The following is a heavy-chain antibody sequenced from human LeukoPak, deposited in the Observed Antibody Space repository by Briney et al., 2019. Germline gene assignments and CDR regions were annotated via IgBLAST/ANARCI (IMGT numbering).Heavy chain of an antibody. V-gene: IGHV4-59*01. CDR1: GGSISDNY. CDR2: IYYSGST. CDR3: ARARVDTAMVDY. J-gene: IGHJ4*02. Sequence: SETLSLTCTVSGGSISDNYWSWIRQPPGKGLEWIGYIYYSGSTNYNPSLKSRVTISVDTSKNQFSLKLSSLTAADTAVYYCARARVDTAMVDYWGQGTLVTVSS. D-gene: IGHD5-18*01.